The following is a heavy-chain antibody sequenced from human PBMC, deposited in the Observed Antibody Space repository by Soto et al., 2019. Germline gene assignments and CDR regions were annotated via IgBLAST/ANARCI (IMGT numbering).Heavy chain of an antibody. J-gene: IGHJ4*02. D-gene: IGHD2-8*01. Sequence: QVQLAQSGPEVKKPGASVKVSCKASGYTFTNYGLTWVRQAPEQGLEWMGWISTYNGHTEYAQKFQDRVTLTTDTSTSTGYMEVRRLRSDDTAIYYCARDNGDSGASLVDFWGQGTLVTVSS. CDR3: ARDNGDSGASLVDF. CDR2: ISTYNGHT. V-gene: IGHV1-18*04. CDR1: GYTFTNYG.